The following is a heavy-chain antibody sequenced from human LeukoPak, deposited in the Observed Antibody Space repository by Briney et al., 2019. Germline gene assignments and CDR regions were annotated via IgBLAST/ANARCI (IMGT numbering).Heavy chain of an antibody. CDR3: AKDGRYVVVPAAKGDAFDI. V-gene: IGHV3-23*01. Sequence: PGGSLRLSCAASGFTLSTYWMHWVRQAPGKGLEWVSAISGSGGSTYCADSVKGRFTISRDNSKNTLYLQMNSLRAEDTAVYYCAKDGRYVVVPAAKGDAFDIWGQGTMVTVSS. CDR1: GFTLSTYW. J-gene: IGHJ3*02. D-gene: IGHD2-2*01. CDR2: ISGSGGST.